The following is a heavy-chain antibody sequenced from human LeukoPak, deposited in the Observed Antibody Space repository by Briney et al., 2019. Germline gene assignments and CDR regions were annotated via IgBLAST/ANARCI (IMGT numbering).Heavy chain of an antibody. V-gene: IGHV3-30-3*01. J-gene: IGHJ5*02. Sequence: PGRSLRLSCAASGFTFSSYAMHWVRQAPGKGLEWVAVISYDGSNKYYADSVKGRFTISRDNSKNTLYLQMNSLRAEDTAVYYCARGRKECGGDCYSPWFDPWGQGTLVTVSS. CDR3: ARGRKECGGDCYSPWFDP. D-gene: IGHD2-21*02. CDR1: GFTFSSYA. CDR2: ISYDGSNK.